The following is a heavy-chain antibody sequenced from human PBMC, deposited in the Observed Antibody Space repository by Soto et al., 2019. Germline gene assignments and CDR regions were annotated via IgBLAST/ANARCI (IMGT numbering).Heavy chain of an antibody. CDR1: GLTFSSYA. Sequence: GGSLRLSCAASGLTFSSYAMSWVRQAPGKGLEWVSAISGSGGSTYYADSVKGRFTISRDNSKNTLYLQMNSLRAEDTAVYYCAKARYSYGPYYYYYYMEVWGKGTTVTVSS. J-gene: IGHJ6*03. CDR2: ISGSGGST. D-gene: IGHD5-18*01. CDR3: AKARYSYGPYYYYYYMEV. V-gene: IGHV3-23*01.